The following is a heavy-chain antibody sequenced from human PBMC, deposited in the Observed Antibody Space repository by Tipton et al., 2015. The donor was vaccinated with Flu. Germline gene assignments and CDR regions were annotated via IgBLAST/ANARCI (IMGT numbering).Heavy chain of an antibody. CDR2: IRNDEGHQ. J-gene: IGHJ4*02. Sequence: SLRLSCAASEFSFSTFPMHWVRQAPGRGLQWMSVIRNDEGHQSYADSVKGRFTISRDNSQITLYLQMNSLRVDDTAVYYCAREGDRSGHAGDFDTWGQGTLVNVSS. CDR1: EFSFSTFP. V-gene: IGHV3-30*01. CDR3: AREGDRSGHAGDFDT. D-gene: IGHD3-22*01.